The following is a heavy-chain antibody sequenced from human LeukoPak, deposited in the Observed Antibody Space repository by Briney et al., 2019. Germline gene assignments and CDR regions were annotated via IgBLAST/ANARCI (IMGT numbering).Heavy chain of an antibody. CDR1: GGTFSSYS. CDR2: IMPLFNTA. CDR3: ARVDRYHYYLDV. J-gene: IGHJ6*03. Sequence: SVKVSCKASGGTFSSYSITWVRQAPGQGLEWMGGIMPLFNTANYAQQFQGRVTITTDESTSTAYTELSSLRFEDTAMYYCARVDRYHYYLDVWGKGTTVTVSS. V-gene: IGHV1-69*05.